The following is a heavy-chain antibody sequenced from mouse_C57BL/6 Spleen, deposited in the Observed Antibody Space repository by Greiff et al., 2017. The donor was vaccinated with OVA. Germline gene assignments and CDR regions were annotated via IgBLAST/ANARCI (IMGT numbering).Heavy chain of an antibody. CDR3: ARAYYYGSRYFDV. J-gene: IGHJ1*03. Sequence: VQLQQSGAELVRPGTSVRVSCKASGYAFTNYLIEWVKQRPGQGLEWIGVINPGSGGTNYNEKFKGKATLTADKSSSTAYMQLSSLTSEDSAVYFCARAYYYGSRYFDVWGTGTTVTVSS. D-gene: IGHD1-1*01. CDR1: GYAFTNYL. V-gene: IGHV1-54*01. CDR2: INPGSGGT.